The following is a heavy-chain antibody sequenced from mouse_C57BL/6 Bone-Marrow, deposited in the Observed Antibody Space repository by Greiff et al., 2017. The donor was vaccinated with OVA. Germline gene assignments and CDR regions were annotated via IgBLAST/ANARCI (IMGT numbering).Heavy chain of an antibody. V-gene: IGHV1-82*01. D-gene: IGHD4-1*01. CDR3: ARRGLTGSFDD. Sequence: VQLQQSGPELVKPGASVKISCKASGYAFSSSWMNWVKQKPGKGLEWIGRIYPGDGDTNYNGKFKGKATLTADKSSSTAYMPLSSLTSEDSAVYFCARRGLTGSFDDWGQGTTLTVSS. J-gene: IGHJ2*01. CDR2: IYPGDGDT. CDR1: GYAFSSSW.